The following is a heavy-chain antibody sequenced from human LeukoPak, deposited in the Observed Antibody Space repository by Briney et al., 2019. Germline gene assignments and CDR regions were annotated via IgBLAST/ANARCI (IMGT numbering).Heavy chain of an antibody. CDR2: ISSSAGST. Sequence: GGSLRLSCAASGFTFSSYAMGWVRQAPGKGLEWVSAISSSAGSTYYADSVKGRFTISRDNPKNTLYLQMNSLRAEDTAVYYCARDREAAAVVLGYYYGMDVWGQGTTVTVSS. J-gene: IGHJ6*02. CDR3: ARDREAAAVVLGYYYGMDV. D-gene: IGHD6-13*01. CDR1: GFTFSSYA. V-gene: IGHV3-23*01.